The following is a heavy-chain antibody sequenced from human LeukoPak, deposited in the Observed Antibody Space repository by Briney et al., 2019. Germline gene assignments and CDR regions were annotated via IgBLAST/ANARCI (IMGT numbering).Heavy chain of an antibody. Sequence: ASVKVSCKASGYTFTNYHTNWVRQATGQGLEWMGWMNPNNGDSGYAQKFQGRVTITRDTSISTSYVELRSLRSDDTAVYFCARTTSFTASGYDYWGQGTLVTVSS. J-gene: IGHJ4*02. CDR1: GYTFTNYH. D-gene: IGHD6-25*01. CDR3: ARTTSFTASGYDY. V-gene: IGHV1-8*03. CDR2: MNPNNGDS.